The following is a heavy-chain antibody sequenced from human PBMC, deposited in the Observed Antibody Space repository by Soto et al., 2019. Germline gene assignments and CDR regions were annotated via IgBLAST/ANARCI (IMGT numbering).Heavy chain of an antibody. V-gene: IGHV3-21*01. D-gene: IGHD3-16*01. CDR1: GFTFSSYS. CDR2: ISSSSSYI. Sequence: GGSLRLSCAASGFTFSSYSMNWVRQAPGKGLEWVSSISSSSSYIYYADSVKGRFTISRDNAKNSLYLQMNSLRAEDTAVYYCARDNAPWLGAYHDYCGQGTLVPVYS. CDR3: ARDNAPWLGAYHDY. J-gene: IGHJ4*02.